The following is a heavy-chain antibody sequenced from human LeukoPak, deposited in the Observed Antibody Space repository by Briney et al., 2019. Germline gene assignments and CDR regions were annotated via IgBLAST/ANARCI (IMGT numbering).Heavy chain of an antibody. Sequence: GRSLRLSCAASGFTFDAYAMHWVRQAPGKGLEWVSGISWNSGHIDYADSVKGRFTIFRDNAKNSLYLQMNSLRAEDTAFYYCAKDGSGSSWYYFDSWGQGTLVTVSS. CDR1: GFTFDAYA. CDR2: ISWNSGHI. V-gene: IGHV3-9*01. D-gene: IGHD6-13*01. CDR3: AKDGSGSSWYYFDS. J-gene: IGHJ5*01.